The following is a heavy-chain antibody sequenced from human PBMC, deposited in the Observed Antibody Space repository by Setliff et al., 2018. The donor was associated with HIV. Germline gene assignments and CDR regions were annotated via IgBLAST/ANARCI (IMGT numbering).Heavy chain of an antibody. CDR3: AHTPVSRNQYFFDY. Sequence: SGPTLVNPTQTLTLTCTFSGFSLSTSGVGVGWIRQPPGKALEWLGVIYWNNNKYYRPSLGSRLTVTRDASKNQVVLTMTNMDPLDTATYFCAHTPVSRNQYFFDYWGQGTLVTVSS. CDR2: IYWNNNK. D-gene: IGHD3-9*01. V-gene: IGHV2-5*01. CDR1: GFSLSTSGVG. J-gene: IGHJ4*02.